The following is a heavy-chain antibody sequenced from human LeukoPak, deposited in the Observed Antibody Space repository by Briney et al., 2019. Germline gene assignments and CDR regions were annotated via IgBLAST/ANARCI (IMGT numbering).Heavy chain of an antibody. Sequence: SETLSLTCTVSGGSISSYYWSWIRQPPGKGLEWIGYIYYSGSTNYNPSLKSRVTISVDTSKNQFSLKMSSVTAADTAVYYCARWGNYADYLFDYWGRGTLVTVSS. CDR1: GGSISSYY. V-gene: IGHV4-59*01. CDR2: IYYSGST. D-gene: IGHD4-17*01. J-gene: IGHJ4*02. CDR3: ARWGNYADYLFDY.